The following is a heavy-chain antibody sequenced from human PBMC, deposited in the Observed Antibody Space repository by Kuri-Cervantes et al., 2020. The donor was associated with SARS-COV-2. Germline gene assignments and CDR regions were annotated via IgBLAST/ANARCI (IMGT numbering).Heavy chain of an antibody. CDR1: GFTFSNAW. Sequence: GGSLRLSCAASGFTFSNAWMSWVRQAPGKGLEWISSITTSSRYIYYADSVKGRFTISRDNAKTSLYLQMNSLRAEDTAIYYCAKVITIFGVVHAYYYYGMDVWGQGTTVTVSS. CDR2: ITTSSRYI. CDR3: AKVITIFGVVHAYYYYGMDV. V-gene: IGHV3-21*01. D-gene: IGHD3-3*01. J-gene: IGHJ6*02.